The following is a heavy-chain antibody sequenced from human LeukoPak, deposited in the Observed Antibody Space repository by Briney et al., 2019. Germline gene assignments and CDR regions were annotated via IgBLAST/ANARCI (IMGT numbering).Heavy chain of an antibody. CDR1: GGTFSSYA. CDR3: ARDGDLYDILTGSIRFDY. V-gene: IGHV1-69*05. J-gene: IGHJ4*02. D-gene: IGHD3-9*01. Sequence: SVKVSCKASGGTFSSYAISWVRQAPGQGLEWMGRIIPIFGTANYAQKFQGRVTITTDESTSTAYMELSSLRSEDTAVYYCARDGDLYDILTGSIRFDYWGQGTLVTVSS. CDR2: IIPIFGTA.